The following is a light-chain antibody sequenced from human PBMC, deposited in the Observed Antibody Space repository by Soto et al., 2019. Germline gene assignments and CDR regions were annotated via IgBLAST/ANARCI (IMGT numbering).Light chain of an antibody. Sequence: DIVMTQSPLSLPVTPGEPASISCRSSQSLLHSNGYNYLDWYLQKPGQSPQLLIYLGSNRAYGVPERFSGSGSGTDFTLKISRVEAEDVGVYYCMQALQTLLTFGGGTKVEIK. V-gene: IGKV2-28*01. J-gene: IGKJ4*01. CDR2: LGS. CDR1: QSLLHSNGYNY. CDR3: MQALQTLLT.